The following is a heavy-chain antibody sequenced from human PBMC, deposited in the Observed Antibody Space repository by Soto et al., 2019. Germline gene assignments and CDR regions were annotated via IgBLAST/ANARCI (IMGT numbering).Heavy chain of an antibody. CDR2: IDSNGGT. CDR3: VRQGFGRLHGLVDV. CDR1: DEYSRNYR. Sequence: SETQSLTCTVSDEYSRNYRWSCILQPPGRRLEWIGYIDSNGGTSYNPSLQSRVTISIDTSTKQFFLKLSSVTAADTAVYYCVRQGFGRLHGLVDVWGQGTTVTVSS. D-gene: IGHD3-10*01. V-gene: IGHV4-59*08. J-gene: IGHJ6*02.